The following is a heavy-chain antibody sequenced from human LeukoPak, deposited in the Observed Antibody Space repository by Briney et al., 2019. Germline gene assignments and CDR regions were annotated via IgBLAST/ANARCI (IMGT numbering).Heavy chain of an antibody. CDR3: ARDGCAFEYSSSYYYIDV. CDR2: INPSGGST. D-gene: IGHD6-6*01. CDR1: GYTFTSYY. Sequence: ASVKVSCKASGYTFTSYYMHWVRQAPGQGLEWMGIINPSGGSTSYAQKFQGRVTMTRDMSTSTVYMELSRLRSEDTGVYYCARDGCAFEYSSSYYYIDVWGKGTTVTVSS. J-gene: IGHJ6*03. V-gene: IGHV1-46*01.